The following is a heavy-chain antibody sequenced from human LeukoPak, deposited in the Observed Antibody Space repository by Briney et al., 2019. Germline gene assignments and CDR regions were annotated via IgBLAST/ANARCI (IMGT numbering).Heavy chain of an antibody. Sequence: ASVKVSCKASGYTLPIYDINWVRQATGQRLELMGWMNPNSGNTGYAQKFQGRVTMTRDTSINTAYMELSGLRSEDTAVYYCARVARWNSGSYYSFDYWGQGTLVTVSS. CDR3: ARVARWNSGSYYSFDY. J-gene: IGHJ4*02. CDR1: GYTLPIYD. D-gene: IGHD1-26*01. CDR2: MNPNSGNT. V-gene: IGHV1-8*01.